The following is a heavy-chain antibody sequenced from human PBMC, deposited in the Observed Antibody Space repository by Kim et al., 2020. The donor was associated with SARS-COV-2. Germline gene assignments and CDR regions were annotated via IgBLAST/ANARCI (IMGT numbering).Heavy chain of an antibody. V-gene: IGHV4-39*01. CDR3: ARAALYDYGDYETWKRVEYFDY. CDR2: IYYSGST. D-gene: IGHD4-17*01. Sequence: SETLSLTCTVSGGSISSSSYYWGWIRQPPGKGLEWIGSIYYSGSTYYNPSLKSRVTISVDTSKNQFSLKLSSVTAADTAVYYCARAALYDYGDYETWKRVEYFDYWGQGTLVTVSS. J-gene: IGHJ4*02. CDR1: GGSISSSSYY.